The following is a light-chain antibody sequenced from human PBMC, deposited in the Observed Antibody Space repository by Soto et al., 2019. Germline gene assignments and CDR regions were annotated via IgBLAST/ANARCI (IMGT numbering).Light chain of an antibody. V-gene: IGKV3-11*01. J-gene: IGKJ4*01. Sequence: EIVLTQSRATLSLSPGDRATLSCRASQSVSSYLAWFQQKPGQAPRLLIYDTSNRATGIPARFSGSGSGTDFTLTISSLEPEDFAVYYCQQRSNWLLTFGGGTKVEIK. CDR2: DTS. CDR1: QSVSSY. CDR3: QQRSNWLLT.